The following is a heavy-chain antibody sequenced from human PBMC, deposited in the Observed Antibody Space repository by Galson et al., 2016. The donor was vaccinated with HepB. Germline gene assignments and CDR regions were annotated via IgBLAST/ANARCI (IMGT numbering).Heavy chain of an antibody. J-gene: IGHJ5*02. D-gene: IGHD1-26*01. CDR1: GYTFTSYA. V-gene: IGHV1-3*04. CDR2: INTGNGNT. Sequence: SVKVSCKASGYTFTSYAMHWVRQAPGQRLEWMGWINTGNGNTKYLQKFQGRVTISRDTSASTAYMELRSLRSEDTAVYYCARDSGSPNWFDPWGQGTLVTVSS. CDR3: ARDSGSPNWFDP.